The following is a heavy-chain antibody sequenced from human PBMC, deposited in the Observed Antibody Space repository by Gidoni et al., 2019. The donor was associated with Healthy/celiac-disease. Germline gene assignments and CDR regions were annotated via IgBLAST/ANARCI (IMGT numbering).Heavy chain of an antibody. CDR1: GGSISSGGYY. CDR3: ARDKRGFDAFDI. D-gene: IGHD3-10*01. J-gene: IGHJ3*02. V-gene: IGHV4-31*03. CDR2: IYYSGST. Sequence: QVQLQESGPGLVKPSQTRSLTCTVSGGSISSGGYYWSWIRQHPGKGLEWIGYIYYSGSTYYHPSLKSRVPISVDTSKNQFSLKLSSVTAADTAVYYCARDKRGFDAFDIWGQGTMVTVSS.